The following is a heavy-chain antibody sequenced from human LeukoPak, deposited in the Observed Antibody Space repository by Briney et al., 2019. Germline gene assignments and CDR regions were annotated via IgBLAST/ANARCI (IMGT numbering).Heavy chain of an antibody. Sequence: GGSLRLSCAASGFTFSSYWMHWVRQAPGKGLVWVSRINSDGSSTSYADSVKGRFTISRDNAKNTLYLQMNSLRAEDTAVYYGARDGDPYYYDSSGYSNGYWGQGTLVTVSS. V-gene: IGHV3-74*01. CDR1: GFTFSSYW. CDR2: INSDGSST. CDR3: ARDGDPYYYDSSGYSNGY. J-gene: IGHJ4*02. D-gene: IGHD3-22*01.